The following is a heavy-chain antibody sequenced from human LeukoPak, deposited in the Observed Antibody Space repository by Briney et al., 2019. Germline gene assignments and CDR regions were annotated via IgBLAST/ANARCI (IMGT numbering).Heavy chain of an antibody. J-gene: IGHJ4*02. CDR1: GFTFSNVW. CDR3: TTYGDYEGLIDY. V-gene: IGHV3-15*01. D-gene: IGHD4-17*01. CDR2: IKSKTDGGTT. Sequence: GGSLRLSCAAPGFTFSNVWMSWVRQAPGKGLEWVGRIKSKTDGGTTDYAAAVKGRYTISRDDSKNTRYLQMNSLKTEDTAVYYCTTYGDYEGLIDYWGQGTLVTVSS.